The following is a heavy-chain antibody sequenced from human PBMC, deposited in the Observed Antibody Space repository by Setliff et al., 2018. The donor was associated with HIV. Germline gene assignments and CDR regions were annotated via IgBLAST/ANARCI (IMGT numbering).Heavy chain of an antibody. CDR3: ARGGRSDGYHIAS. Sequence: ASVKVSCKTSRYSFTAYYIHWVRQAPGQGLEWMGWINPDSGGTKYAQKFQGRVTMSRDTSISTAYMELSRLTSDDTAVYYCARGGRSDGYHIASWGQGILVTVSS. CDR2: INPDSGGT. CDR1: RYSFTAYY. J-gene: IGHJ4*02. D-gene: IGHD2-15*01. V-gene: IGHV1-2*02.